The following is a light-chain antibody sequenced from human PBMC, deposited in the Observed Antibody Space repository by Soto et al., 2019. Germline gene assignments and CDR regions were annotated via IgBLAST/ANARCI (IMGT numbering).Light chain of an antibody. CDR3: QQSYSTPRT. CDR2: LAS. Sequence: DIQMTQSPSSLSASVGDRVTITCRASQSISSYLNWYQQKPGKAPKVLIYLASSLQSGVPSRFSGSGSGTDFTLTISSLQPEDFATYYCQQSYSTPRTFGQGTKVEIK. J-gene: IGKJ1*01. V-gene: IGKV1-39*01. CDR1: QSISSY.